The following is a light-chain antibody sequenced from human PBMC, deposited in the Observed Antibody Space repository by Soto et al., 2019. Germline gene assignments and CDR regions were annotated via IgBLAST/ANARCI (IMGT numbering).Light chain of an antibody. CDR2: EVA. J-gene: IGLJ3*02. CDR3: CSHSSSITWM. CDR1: SSDVGGYNF. Sequence: QSALTQTASVSGSPGQSITMSCTGTSSDVGGYNFVSWYQRHPGKAPKLIVHEVANRLSGVSGRFSGSKSGNTAFLTISGLQAEDEAVYYCCSHSSSITWMFGGGTKVTVL. V-gene: IGLV2-14*03.